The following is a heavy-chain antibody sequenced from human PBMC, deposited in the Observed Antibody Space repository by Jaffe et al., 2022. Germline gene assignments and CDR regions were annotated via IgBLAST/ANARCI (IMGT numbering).Heavy chain of an antibody. CDR1: GFTFSSYE. CDR3: ARVDSSGWLLFGWFDP. D-gene: IGHD6-19*01. CDR2: ISSSGSTI. Sequence: EVQLVESGGGLVQPGGSLRLSCAASGFTFSSYEMNWVRQAPGKGLEWVSYISSSGSTIYYADSVKGRFTISRDNAKNSLYLQMNSLRAEDTAVYYCARVDSSGWLLFGWFDPWGQGTLVTVSS. V-gene: IGHV3-48*03. J-gene: IGHJ5*02.